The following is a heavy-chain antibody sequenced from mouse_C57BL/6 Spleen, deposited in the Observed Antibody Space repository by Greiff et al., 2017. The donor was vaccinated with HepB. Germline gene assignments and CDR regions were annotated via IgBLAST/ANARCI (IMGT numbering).Heavy chain of an antibody. CDR2: IDPETGGT. Sequence: QVQLKQSGAELVRPGASVTLSCKASGYTFTDYEMHWVKQTPVHGLEWSGAIDPETGGTAYNQKFKGKAILTADKSSSTAYMELRSLTSEDSAVYYCTRGGYFDVWGTGTTVTVSS. CDR1: GYTFTDYE. CDR3: TRGGYFDV. V-gene: IGHV1-15*01. J-gene: IGHJ1*03.